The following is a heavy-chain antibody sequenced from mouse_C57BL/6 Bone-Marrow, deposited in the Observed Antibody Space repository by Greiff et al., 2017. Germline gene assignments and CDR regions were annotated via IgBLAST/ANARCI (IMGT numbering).Heavy chain of an antibody. Sequence: VQLQQSGPELVKPGASVKISCKASGYSFTDYNMNWVKQSNGKSLEWIGVINPNYGTTSYNQKFKGKATLTVDQSSSTAYMSLNNLTSEDSAVYYCASYYYGSSYYFDYWGQGTTLTVSS. CDR1: GYSFTDYN. D-gene: IGHD1-1*01. CDR3: ASYYYGSSYYFDY. V-gene: IGHV1-39*01. J-gene: IGHJ2*01. CDR2: INPNYGTT.